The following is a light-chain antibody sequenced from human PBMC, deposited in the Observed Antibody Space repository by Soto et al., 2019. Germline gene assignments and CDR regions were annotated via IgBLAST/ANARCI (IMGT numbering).Light chain of an antibody. J-gene: IGLJ2*01. CDR3: QSYDSSLSAAV. CDR1: SSNIGAGYD. CDR2: VNN. V-gene: IGLV1-40*01. Sequence: QSVLTQPPSVSGAPGQRVTISCTGSSSNIGAGYDVHWYQQVSGTAPKLLIYVNNNRPSGVPDRFSGSKSGTSASLAITGLQAEDEADYYCQSYDSSLSAAVFGGGTKLTVL.